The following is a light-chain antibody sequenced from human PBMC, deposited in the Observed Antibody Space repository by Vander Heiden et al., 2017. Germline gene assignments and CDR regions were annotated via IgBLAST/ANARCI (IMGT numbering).Light chain of an antibody. CDR2: TAS. CDR1: KRISNW. J-gene: IGKJ2*01. CDR3: QQYDSYPYT. V-gene: IGKV1-5*03. Sequence: DIKMTQSPSTLSASVGDRITITCRASKRISNWLGWFQQKTGKAPKLLIYTASSVATELPPRCGGTASGKEFTLTSSSLQPEDFATYCCQQYDSYPYTFGEGTKLEIK.